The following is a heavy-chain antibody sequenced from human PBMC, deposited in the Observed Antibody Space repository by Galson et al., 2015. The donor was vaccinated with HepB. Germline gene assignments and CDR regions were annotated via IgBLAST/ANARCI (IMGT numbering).Heavy chain of an antibody. V-gene: IGHV3-30*18. J-gene: IGHJ6*02. CDR3: AKVRALYDDFWSAPLDV. CDR2: ISYDGSNK. CDR1: GFTFSSYG. Sequence: SLRLSCAASGFTFSSYGMHWVRQAPGKGLEWVAVISYDGSNKYYADSVKGRFTISRDNSKNTLYLQMNSLRAEDTAVYYCAKVRALYDDFWSAPLDVWGQGTTVTVSS. D-gene: IGHD3-3*01.